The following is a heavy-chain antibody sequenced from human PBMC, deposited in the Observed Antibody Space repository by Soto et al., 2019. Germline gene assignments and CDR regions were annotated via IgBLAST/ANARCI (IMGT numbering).Heavy chain of an antibody. CDR1: GFSFNSYY. J-gene: IGHJ4*02. CDR2: ITGSSNSI. Sequence: GGSLRLSCAASGFSFNSYYMNWVRLAPGKGLEWVSSITGSSNSIYYADSVKGRFTISRDNAANSVYLQMDSLRAEDTAVYYCARAYSRRNEYFFDFWGQGXLVTVYS. V-gene: IGHV3-21*01. D-gene: IGHD6-13*01. CDR3: ARAYSRRNEYFFDF.